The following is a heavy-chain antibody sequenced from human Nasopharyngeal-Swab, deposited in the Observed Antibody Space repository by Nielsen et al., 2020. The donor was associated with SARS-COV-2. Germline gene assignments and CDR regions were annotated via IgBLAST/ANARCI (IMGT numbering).Heavy chain of an antibody. J-gene: IGHJ6*03. D-gene: IGHD3-10*01. V-gene: IGHV4-34*01. CDR2: INHSGST. Sequence: WIRQPPGKGLEWIGEINHSGSTNYNPSLKSRVTISVDTSKNQFSLKLSSVTAADTAVYYCARGRRVVRGVIITNYYYYYYMDVWGKGTTVTVFS. CDR3: ARGRRVVRGVIITNYYYYYYMDV.